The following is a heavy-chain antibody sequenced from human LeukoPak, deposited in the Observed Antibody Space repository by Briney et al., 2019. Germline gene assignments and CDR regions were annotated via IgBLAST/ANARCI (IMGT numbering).Heavy chain of an antibody. Sequence: SLKVSSKASRGTFSTSAISWVRQAPGQELEWRGRIIPIVGTANYAQKVQGRVPITTDESTSTAYMELSSLRSEDTAVYYCARSTMYYYDSSGRADYWGQGTLVTVSS. CDR3: ARSTMYYYDSSGRADY. CDR1: RGTFSTSA. J-gene: IGHJ4*02. CDR2: IIPIVGTA. D-gene: IGHD3-22*01. V-gene: IGHV1-69*05.